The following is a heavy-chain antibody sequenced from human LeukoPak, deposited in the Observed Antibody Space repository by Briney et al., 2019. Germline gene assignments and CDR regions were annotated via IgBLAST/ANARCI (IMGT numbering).Heavy chain of an antibody. CDR2: INPSGGST. Sequence: ASVKVSCKASGYTFTSYYMHWVRQAPGQGLEWMGIINPSGGSTSYAQKFQGRVTMTRDTSTSTVYMELSSLRSEDTAVYYCASRTGEPDYYYGMDVWGQGTTVTVSS. D-gene: IGHD3-16*01. V-gene: IGHV1-46*01. CDR1: GYTFTSYY. CDR3: ASRTGEPDYYYGMDV. J-gene: IGHJ6*02.